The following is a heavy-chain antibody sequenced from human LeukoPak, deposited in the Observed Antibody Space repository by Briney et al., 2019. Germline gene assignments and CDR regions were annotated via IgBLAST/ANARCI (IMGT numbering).Heavy chain of an antibody. CDR2: INPSGGST. CDR1: GYTFTSYY. J-gene: IGHJ4*02. D-gene: IGHD2-2*01. CDR3: ARSHVANGLVVPAAIPPQAFDY. Sequence: GASVKVSCKASGYTFTSYYMHWVRQAPGQGLEWMGIINPSGGSTSYAQKFQGGVTMTRDTSTSTVYMELSSLRSEDTAVYYCARSHVANGLVVPAAIPPQAFDYWGQGTLVTVSS. V-gene: IGHV1-46*01.